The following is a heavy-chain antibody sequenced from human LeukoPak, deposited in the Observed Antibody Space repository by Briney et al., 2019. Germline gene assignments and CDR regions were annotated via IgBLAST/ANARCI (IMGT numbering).Heavy chain of an antibody. D-gene: IGHD3-10*01. J-gene: IGHJ4*02. CDR2: FYTSGST. Sequence: PSETLSLTCSVSGGSVNSYYWSWIRQPAGKGLEWIGRFYTSGSTDYNPSLKSRLTMSVDTSKNQFSLNPSSVTAADTAVYYCARDSRDPSLWFGELLSPLDCWGQGTLVTVSS. CDR1: GGSVNSYY. V-gene: IGHV4-4*07. CDR3: ARDSRDPSLWFGELLSPLDC.